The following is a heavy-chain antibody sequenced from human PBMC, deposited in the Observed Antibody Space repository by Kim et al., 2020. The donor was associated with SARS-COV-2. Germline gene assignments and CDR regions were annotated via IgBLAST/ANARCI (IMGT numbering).Heavy chain of an antibody. V-gene: IGHV4-38-2*02. CDR1: NYSINRGHF. CDR3: ARNLVQQGGSFDY. D-gene: IGHD1-1*01. CDR2: TYHSVCP. Sequence: SETLSLTCTVSNYSINRGHFWGWTRQSPGRGLEWIAMTYHSVCPSYRPSLRSRVSMSVDTSKNQFFLKLTSVTAANTAIYYCARNLVQQGGSFDYWGQGIQVTVSS. J-gene: IGHJ4*02.